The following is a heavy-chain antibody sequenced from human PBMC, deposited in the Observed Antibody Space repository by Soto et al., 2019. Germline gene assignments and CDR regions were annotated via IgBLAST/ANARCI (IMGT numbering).Heavy chain of an antibody. Sequence: GGSLRLSCAASGFSFSTYAMSWVRQAPGKGLEWVSTISESGDSTYYADSVKGRFTISRDNSKNTLYLQMNRLRAEDTAPFYCANSSSNWYASYFDYWGQGTQVTVSS. CDR2: ISESGDST. CDR1: GFSFSTYA. D-gene: IGHD6-13*01. V-gene: IGHV3-23*01. J-gene: IGHJ4*02. CDR3: ANSSSNWYASYFDY.